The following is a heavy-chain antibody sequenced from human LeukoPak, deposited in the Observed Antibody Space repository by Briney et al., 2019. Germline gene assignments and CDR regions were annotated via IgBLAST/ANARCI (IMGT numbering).Heavy chain of an antibody. CDR1: GGTFSSYA. CDR2: IIPIFGTA. CDR3: ARDRGPGDFDY. V-gene: IGHV1-69*13. Sequence: RGSVKVSCQASGGTFSSYAISWVRQAPGQGLEWMGGIIPIFGTANYAQKFQGRVTITADESTSTAYMELSSLRSEDTAVYYCARDRGPGDFDYWGQGTLVTVSS. J-gene: IGHJ4*02. D-gene: IGHD3-10*01.